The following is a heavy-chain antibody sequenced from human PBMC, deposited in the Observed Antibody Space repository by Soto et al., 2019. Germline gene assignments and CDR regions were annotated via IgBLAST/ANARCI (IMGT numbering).Heavy chain of an antibody. CDR2: INHSGST. CDR1: GGSISSGGYS. CDR3: ARESYYYDSSGYYYYYGMDV. J-gene: IGHJ6*02. Sequence: QLQLQESGSGLVKPSQTLSLTCAVSGGSISSGGYSWSWIRQPPGKGLEWIGEINHSGSTNYNPSLKSRVTISVDTSKNQFSLKLSSVTAADTAVYYCARESYYYDSSGYYYYYGMDVWGQGTTVTVSS. V-gene: IGHV4-30-2*01. D-gene: IGHD3-22*01.